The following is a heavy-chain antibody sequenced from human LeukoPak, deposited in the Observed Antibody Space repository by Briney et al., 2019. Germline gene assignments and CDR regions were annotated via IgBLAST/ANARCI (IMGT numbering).Heavy chain of an antibody. CDR2: IHYSGST. J-gene: IGHJ5*02. CDR3: ARERYAASYNWFDP. CDR1: GGSISSGDYY. V-gene: IGHV4-30-4*08. D-gene: IGHD6-25*01. Sequence: SQTLSLTCTVSGGSISSGDYYWSWIRQPPGRGLEWIGYIHYSGSTYYNPSLKSRVTISVDTSKNQFSLKLSSVTAADTAVYYSARERYAASYNWFDPWGQGALVTVSS.